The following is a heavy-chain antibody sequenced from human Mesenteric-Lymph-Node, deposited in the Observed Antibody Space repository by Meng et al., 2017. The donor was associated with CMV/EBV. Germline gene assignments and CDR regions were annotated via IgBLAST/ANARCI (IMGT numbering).Heavy chain of an antibody. D-gene: IGHD1-14*01. CDR1: GGSFSAYY. CDR3: ASLAPLNNTKDKIPSGY. V-gene: IGHV4-34*01. J-gene: IGHJ4*02. Sequence: QVQLQQCGAGLVKPSETLSLTCAVYGGSFSAYYWGWIRQSPGKGLEWMGESNHSVSTNDAPSNKSRITISVDTSKNQFSLKLSSVTAADTAVYFCASLAPLNNTKDKIPSGYWCQGTLVTVSS. CDR2: SNHSVST.